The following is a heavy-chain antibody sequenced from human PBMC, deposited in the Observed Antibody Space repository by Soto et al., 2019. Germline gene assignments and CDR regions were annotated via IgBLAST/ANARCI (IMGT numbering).Heavy chain of an antibody. D-gene: IGHD3-10*01. CDR3: ARDLYGSGSYYKSGFDY. Sequence: SVKVSCKASGGTFSSYTISWVRQAPGQGLEWMGRIIPILGIANYAQKFQGRVTITADKSTSTAYMELSSLRSEDTAVYYCARDLYGSGSYYKSGFDYWGQGTLVTVSS. CDR1: GGTFSSYT. CDR2: IIPILGIA. V-gene: IGHV1-69*02. J-gene: IGHJ4*02.